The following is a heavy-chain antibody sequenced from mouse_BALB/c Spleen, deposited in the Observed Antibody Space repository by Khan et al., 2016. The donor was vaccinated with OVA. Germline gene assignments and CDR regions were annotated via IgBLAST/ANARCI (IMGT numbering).Heavy chain of an antibody. Sequence: QLQESGPGLVKPSQSLSLTCTVTGYSITSGYGRNWIRQFPGNKLEWMGYISYSGSTNYNPSLKSRISITRDTSKNQFFLQLNSVTTEDTATHYCARTARLKYWGQGTTLTVSS. V-gene: IGHV3-2*02. CDR2: ISYSGST. D-gene: IGHD1-2*01. CDR1: GYSITSGYG. J-gene: IGHJ2*01. CDR3: ARTARLKY.